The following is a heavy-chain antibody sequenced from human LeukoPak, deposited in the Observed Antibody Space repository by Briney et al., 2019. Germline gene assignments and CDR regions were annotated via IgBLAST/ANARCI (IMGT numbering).Heavy chain of an antibody. CDR2: INSDGSST. D-gene: IGHD2-15*01. V-gene: IGHV3-74*01. Sequence: GGSLRLSCAASGFTFSSYWMHSVRQAPGKGLVWVSRINSDGSSTSYADSVKGRFTISRDNAKNTLYLQMNSLRAEDPAVYYCARDPPAEAAGDYWGQGTLVTVSS. CDR1: GFTFSSYW. CDR3: ARDPPAEAAGDY. J-gene: IGHJ4*02.